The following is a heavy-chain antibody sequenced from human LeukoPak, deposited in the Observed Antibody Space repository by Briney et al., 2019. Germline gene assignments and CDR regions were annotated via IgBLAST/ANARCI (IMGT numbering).Heavy chain of an antibody. J-gene: IGHJ4*02. CDR2: IIPIFDSA. CDR3: ARDQEADSSGYEGPFDY. CDR1: GGTFSSYG. D-gene: IGHD3-22*01. Sequence: GASVKVSCKASGGTFSSYGFSWVRQAPGQGLEWMGGIIPIFDSAHYAQKFQGRVTITADEFTSTAYMELSSLRSEDTAVYYCARDQEADSSGYEGPFDYWGQGTLVTVSS. V-gene: IGHV1-69*01.